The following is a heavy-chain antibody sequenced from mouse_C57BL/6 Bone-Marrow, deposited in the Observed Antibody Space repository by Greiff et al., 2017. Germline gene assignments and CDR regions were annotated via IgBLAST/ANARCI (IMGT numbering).Heavy chain of an antibody. J-gene: IGHJ2*01. CDR2: IDPNSGGT. Sequence: QVQLQQPGAELVKPGASVKLSCKASGYTFTSYWMHWVKQRPGRGLGWIERIDPNSGGTKYNAKLKSKATLTVDKPSSTAYMQISSLTSEDSAVYCCERGANWDWGGLYYFDYWGQGTTLTVSS. CDR1: GYTFTSYW. CDR3: ERGANWDWGGLYYFDY. D-gene: IGHD4-1*01. V-gene: IGHV1-72*01.